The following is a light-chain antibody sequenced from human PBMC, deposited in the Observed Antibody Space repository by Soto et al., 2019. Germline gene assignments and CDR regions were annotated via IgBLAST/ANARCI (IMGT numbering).Light chain of an antibody. Sequence: EIVLTQSPGTLALSPGERATLSCRASQSVSRNYLAWYQQKPGQAPRLLMYGASSRATGIPDRFSGTGSGTDFTLTISRLEPEDFAVYYCQQYGSSPYTFGLGTKLEIK. CDR2: GAS. CDR3: QQYGSSPYT. J-gene: IGKJ2*01. CDR1: QSVSRNY. V-gene: IGKV3-20*01.